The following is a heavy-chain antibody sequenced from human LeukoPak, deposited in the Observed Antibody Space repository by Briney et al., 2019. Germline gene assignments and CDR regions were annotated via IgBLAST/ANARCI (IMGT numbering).Heavy chain of an antibody. J-gene: IGHJ4*02. CDR2: IKQDGSEK. Sequence: PGGSLRLSCAASGFTFSSYWMSWVRQAPGKGLEWVANIKQDGSEKYYVDSVKGRFNISRDNAKNSLYLQMNSLRAEDTAVYYCARDKRVVTGLYYFEYWGQGTLVTVSS. CDR3: ARDKRVVTGLYYFEY. CDR1: GFTFSSYW. V-gene: IGHV3-7*01. D-gene: IGHD2-21*02.